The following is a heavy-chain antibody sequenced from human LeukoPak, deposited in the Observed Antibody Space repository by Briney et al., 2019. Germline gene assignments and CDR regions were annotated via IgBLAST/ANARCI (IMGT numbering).Heavy chain of an antibody. Sequence: SETLSLTCTVSGGSISSYYWSWIRQPPGKGLEWIGYIYYSGSTNYNPSLKSRVTISVDTSKKQFSLKLSSVTAADTAVYYCARVDTAMVGFPFDYWGQGTLVTVSS. D-gene: IGHD5-18*01. J-gene: IGHJ4*02. CDR1: GGSISSYY. V-gene: IGHV4-59*01. CDR2: IYYSGST. CDR3: ARVDTAMVGFPFDY.